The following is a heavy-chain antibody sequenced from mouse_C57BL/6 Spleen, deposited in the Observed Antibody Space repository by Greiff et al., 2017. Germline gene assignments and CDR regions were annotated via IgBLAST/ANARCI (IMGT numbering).Heavy chain of an antibody. D-gene: IGHD2-3*01. J-gene: IGHJ2*01. CDR2: INPYNGDT. CDR3: ARCDGYYFDY. V-gene: IGHV1-20*01. CDR1: GYSFTGYF. Sequence: VQLQQSGPELVKPGDSVKISCKASGYSFTGYFMNWVMQSLGKSLEWIGRINPYNGDTFYNQKFKGKATLTVDKSSSTAHMEVRSLTSEDSAVYYCARCDGYYFDYWGQGTTVTVSS.